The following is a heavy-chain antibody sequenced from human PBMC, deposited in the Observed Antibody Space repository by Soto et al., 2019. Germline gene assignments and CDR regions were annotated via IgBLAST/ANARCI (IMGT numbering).Heavy chain of an antibody. D-gene: IGHD4-17*01. CDR1: GFTFSSYG. J-gene: IGHJ4*02. CDR2: ISYDGSNK. Sequence: GGSLRLSCAASGFTFSSYGMHWVRQAPGKGLEWVAVISYDGSNKYYADSVKGRFTISRDNSKNTLYLQMNSLRAEDTAVYYCAKDFVLTHGYGDPCWGQGTLVTVSS. CDR3: AKDFVLTHGYGDPC. V-gene: IGHV3-30*18.